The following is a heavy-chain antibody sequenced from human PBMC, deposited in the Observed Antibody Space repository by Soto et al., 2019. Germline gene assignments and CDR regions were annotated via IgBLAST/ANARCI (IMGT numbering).Heavy chain of an antibody. CDR3: AREDIQDIVVVVVAPEGLGY. CDR2: ISGYNGNS. Sequence: QVQLVQSGAEVKKPGASVKVSCKASGYTFTSYGISWVRQAPGQGLEWMGRISGYNGNSNYAQNLQGRVTMTTDTSTSTAYMELRSLRSDDTAVYYCAREDIQDIVVVVVAPEGLGYWGQGALVTVSS. V-gene: IGHV1-18*01. J-gene: IGHJ4*02. D-gene: IGHD2-15*01. CDR1: GYTFTSYG.